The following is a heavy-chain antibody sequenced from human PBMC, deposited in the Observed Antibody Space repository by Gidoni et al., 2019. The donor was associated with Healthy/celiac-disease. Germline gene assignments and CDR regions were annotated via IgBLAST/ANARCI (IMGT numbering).Heavy chain of an antibody. J-gene: IGHJ3*02. Sequence: QLQLQESGPGLVKPSATLSLTCTVSGGSISRSSYYWGWLRQPPGKGLAWIGSIYYSGSTYYNPSLKSRVTISVDTSKNQFSLKLSSVTAADTAVYYWATRYFDWSQRDAFDIWGQGTMVTVSS. CDR2: IYYSGST. D-gene: IGHD3-9*01. CDR1: GGSISRSSYY. V-gene: IGHV4-39*01. CDR3: ATRYFDWSQRDAFDI.